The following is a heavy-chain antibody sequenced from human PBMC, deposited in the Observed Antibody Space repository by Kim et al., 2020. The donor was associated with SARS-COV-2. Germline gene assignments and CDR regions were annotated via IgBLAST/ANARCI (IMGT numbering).Heavy chain of an antibody. D-gene: IGHD6-13*01. V-gene: IGHV4-34*01. CDR3: ARGNSSSCDY. J-gene: IGHJ4*02. Sequence: SETLSLTCAVYGGSFSGYYWSWIRQPPGKGLEWIGEINHSGSTNYNPSLKSRVTISVDTSKNQFSLKLSSVTAADTAVYYCARGNSSSCDYWGQGTLVTV. CDR1: GGSFSGYY. CDR2: INHSGST.